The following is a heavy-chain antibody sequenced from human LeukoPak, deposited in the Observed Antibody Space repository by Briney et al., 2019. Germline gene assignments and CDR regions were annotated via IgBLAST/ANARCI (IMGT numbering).Heavy chain of an antibody. CDR1: GFTFSAYD. J-gene: IGHJ4*02. CDR3: TRGAPGFDY. CDR2: MGKTAGDT. V-gene: IGHV3-13*04. Sequence: PGGSLRLSCAASGFTFSAYDMHWVRQATGKGLEWVSGMGKTAGDTYYSGSVQGRFTISRENAENSVYLEMNSLRAGDTAVYYCTRGAPGFDYWGQGTLVSVSS.